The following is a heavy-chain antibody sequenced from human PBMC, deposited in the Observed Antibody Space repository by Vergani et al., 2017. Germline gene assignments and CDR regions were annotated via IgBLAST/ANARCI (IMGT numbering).Heavy chain of an antibody. J-gene: IGHJ6*02. Sequence: QLQLQESGPGLVKPSETLSLTCTVSGGSITSSSYYWGWIRQPPGKGLEWIGNIYHSGGAYYNPSLKGRVTISVDTSKNQFSLEVTSVTAADTAVYYCARGSVLRQNRLRGAAMDYYGMDVWGQGTTVTVSS. V-gene: IGHV4-39*01. CDR3: ARGSVLRQNRLRGAAMDYYGMDV. D-gene: IGHD2-2*01. CDR1: GGSITSSSYY. CDR2: IYHSGGA.